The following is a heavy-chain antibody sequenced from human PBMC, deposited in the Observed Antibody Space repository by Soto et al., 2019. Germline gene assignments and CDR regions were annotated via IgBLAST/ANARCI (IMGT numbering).Heavy chain of an antibody. CDR2: IFPIFGTA. D-gene: IGHD4-4*01. J-gene: IGHJ5*02. CDR3: ARGGGGKATVTARWFDP. Sequence: QVQLVQSGAEVKKPGSSVKVACKASGGTFSSYAISWVRQAPGQGLEWMGGIFPIFGTANYAQKFQGRVTINADESPSTAYMELSSLRAEDTAVYYCARGGGGKATVTARWFDPWGQGTLVTVSS. CDR1: GGTFSSYA. V-gene: IGHV1-69*12.